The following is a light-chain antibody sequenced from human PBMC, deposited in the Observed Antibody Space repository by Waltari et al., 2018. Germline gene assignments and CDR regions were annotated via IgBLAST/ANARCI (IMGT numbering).Light chain of an antibody. CDR2: EVN. V-gene: IGLV2-8*01. CDR1: SSDVGSHNY. J-gene: IGLJ3*02. CDR3: ASFVGSDNWV. Sequence: QSALTQPPSASGSPGQSVTISCTGTSSDVGSHNYVSWYQQHPGKAPKLIIFEVNKWPSGVPDRCSGSKSGNTASLTVSGLQTEDEADYYCASFVGSDNWVFGGGTKLTVL.